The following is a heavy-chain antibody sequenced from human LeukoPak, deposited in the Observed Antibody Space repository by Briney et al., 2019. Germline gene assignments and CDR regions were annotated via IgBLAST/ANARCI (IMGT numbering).Heavy chain of an antibody. J-gene: IGHJ6*03. CDR3: ARGGRGIVVVPAATHYYYYYYMDV. Sequence: GASVKVSCKASGYTFTSYDINWVRQATGQGLEWMGWMNPNSGNTGYAQKFQGRVTITRNTSISTAYMELSSLRSEDTAVYYCARGGRGIVVVPAATHYYYYYYMDVWGKGTTVTVSS. V-gene: IGHV1-8*01. D-gene: IGHD2-2*01. CDR1: GYTFTSYD. CDR2: MNPNSGNT.